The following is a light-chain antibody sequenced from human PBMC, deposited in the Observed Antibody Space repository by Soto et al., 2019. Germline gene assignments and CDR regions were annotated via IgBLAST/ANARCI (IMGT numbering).Light chain of an antibody. Sequence: EIVLTQSPAPLSLSPGERGTLSCRASQSVSSDLAWYQQKPGQAPRLLIYDASNRATGIPARFSGSGSGTDFTLPISSLEPEDFAVYYCQQRSNWPTFGGGTKVEIK. CDR2: DAS. V-gene: IGKV3-11*01. J-gene: IGKJ4*01. CDR1: QSVSSD. CDR3: QQRSNWPT.